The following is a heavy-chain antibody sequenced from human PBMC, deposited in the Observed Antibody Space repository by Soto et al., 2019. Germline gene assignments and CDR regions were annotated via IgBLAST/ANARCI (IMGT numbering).Heavy chain of an antibody. V-gene: IGHV2-5*02. J-gene: IGHJ4*02. D-gene: IGHD3-9*01. Sequence: SGPTLVNPTQTLTLTCTFSGFSLSTTEVGVGWIRQPPGKALEWLALIYWDDDKRYSPSLRSRLTITKDTSKNQVVLTMSNMDPVDTATYYCAHRFDWYYFNYWGQGSLVTVSS. CDR1: GFSLSTTEVG. CDR3: AHRFDWYYFNY. CDR2: IYWDDDK.